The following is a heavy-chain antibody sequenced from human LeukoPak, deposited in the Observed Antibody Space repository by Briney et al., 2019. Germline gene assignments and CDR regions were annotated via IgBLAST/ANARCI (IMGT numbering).Heavy chain of an antibody. CDR3: ARALGGGSWYVSYYYYYYMDV. V-gene: IGHV3-7*01. Sequence: GGSLRLSCAASGFTFITYWMSWVRQAPGKGLEWVANIKQDGSEKYYVDSVKGRFTISRDNAKNSLYLQMNSLRAEDTAVYYCARALGGGSWYVSYYYYYYMDVWGKGTTVTVSS. J-gene: IGHJ6*03. CDR2: IKQDGSEK. D-gene: IGHD6-13*01. CDR1: GFTFITYW.